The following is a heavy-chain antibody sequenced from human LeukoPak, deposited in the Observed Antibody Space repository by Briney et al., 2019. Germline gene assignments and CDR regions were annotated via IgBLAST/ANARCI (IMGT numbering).Heavy chain of an antibody. CDR3: VRGGWELDY. Sequence: PGGSLRLSCAASGFTVRDFWMAWFRQAPGKGLEWVAHIKEDGTAKYYVDSVRGRFTISKDDDKNSLSLQMNSLRVEDTAVYYCVRGGWELDYWGQGTLVTVAS. J-gene: IGHJ4*02. CDR1: GFTVRDFW. D-gene: IGHD4-23*01. V-gene: IGHV3-7*01. CDR2: IKEDGTAK.